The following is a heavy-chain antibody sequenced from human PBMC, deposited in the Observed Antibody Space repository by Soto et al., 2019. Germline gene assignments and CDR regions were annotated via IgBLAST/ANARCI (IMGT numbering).Heavy chain of an antibody. CDR3: AAFKQRVDGYNYADY. CDR1: GYTFNSYG. CDR2: INPSGGST. J-gene: IGHJ4*02. V-gene: IGHV1-46*02. Sequence: ASVKVSCKASGYTFNSYGITWVRQAPGQGLEWMGIINPSGGSTSYAQKFQGRVTITADKSTSTAYMELSSLRSEDTAVYYCAAFKQRVDGYNYADYWGQGTLVTVSS. D-gene: IGHD5-12*01.